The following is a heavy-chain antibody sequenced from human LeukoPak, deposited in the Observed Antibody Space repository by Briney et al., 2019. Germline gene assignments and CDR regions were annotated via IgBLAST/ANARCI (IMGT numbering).Heavy chain of an antibody. J-gene: IGHJ4*02. CDR1: GFTFDDYA. CDR2: ISGRDTGT. V-gene: IGHV3-23*01. CDR3: AKSRSPGFDY. Sequence: GGSLRLSCAASGFTFDDYAMGWVRQAPGKGLEWVSGISGRDTGTYYADSVKGRFTISRDNSKNTVYLQMKSLRAEDTAVYYCAKSRSPGFDYWGQGTLVTVSS. D-gene: IGHD1-14*01.